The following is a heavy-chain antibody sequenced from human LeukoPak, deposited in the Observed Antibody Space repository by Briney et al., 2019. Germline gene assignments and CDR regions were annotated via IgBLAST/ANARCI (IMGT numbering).Heavy chain of an antibody. CDR2: LYWSDDK. CDR3: AHVSYSGSYYGFDY. Sequence: SGPTLVNPTQTLTLTCTFSGFSLSTSGVGVGWIRQPPGKALEWLALLYWSDDKRYSPSLKSRLTITKDTSKNQVVLTMTNMDPVDTATYYCAHVSYSGSYYGFDYWGQGALATVSS. D-gene: IGHD1-26*01. V-gene: IGHV2-5*01. CDR1: GFSLSTSGVG. J-gene: IGHJ4*02.